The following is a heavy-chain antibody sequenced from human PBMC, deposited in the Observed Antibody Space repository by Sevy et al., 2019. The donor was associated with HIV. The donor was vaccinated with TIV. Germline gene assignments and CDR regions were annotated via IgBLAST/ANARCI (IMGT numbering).Heavy chain of an antibody. D-gene: IGHD2-21*01. CDR1: GFTVSSNY. CDR3: ARVSDGDYYYYYYMDV. Sequence: GGYLRLSCAASGFTVSSNYMSWVRQAPGKGLEWVSVIYSGGSTYYADSVKGRFTISRDNSKNTLYLQMNSLRAEDTAVYYCARVSDGDYYYYYYMDVWGKGTTVTVSS. J-gene: IGHJ6*03. CDR2: IYSGGST. V-gene: IGHV3-53*01.